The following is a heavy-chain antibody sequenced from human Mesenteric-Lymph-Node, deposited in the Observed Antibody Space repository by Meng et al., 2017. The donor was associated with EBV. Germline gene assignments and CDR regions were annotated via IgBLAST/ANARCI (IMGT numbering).Heavy chain of an antibody. V-gene: IGHV7-4-1*02. D-gene: IGHD3-22*01. Sequence: LVPSGLGVKEPWAPVKVSCKASGYTFTSYAMNWVRQAPGQGLEWMGWINTNTGNPTYAQGFTGRFVFSLDTSVSTAYLQISSLKAEDTAVYYCARAAEWYSDRSGYKTWGQGTLVTVSS. J-gene: IGHJ5*02. CDR2: INTNTGNP. CDR1: GYTFTSYA. CDR3: ARAAEWYSDRSGYKT.